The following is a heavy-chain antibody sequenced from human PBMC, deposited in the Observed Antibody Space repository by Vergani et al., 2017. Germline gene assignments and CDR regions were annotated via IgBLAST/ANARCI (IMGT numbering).Heavy chain of an antibody. D-gene: IGHD3-3*01. V-gene: IGHV4-31*03. CDR3: ARAPPYDFWSGYSYYYYYYMDV. J-gene: IGHJ6*03. Sequence: QVQLQESGPGLVKPSQTLSLTCTVSGGSISSGGYYWSWIRQPPGKGLEWIGYIYSSGSTSYNPSLKSRVTISVDTSKNQFSLKLSSVTAADTAVYYCARAPPYDFWSGYSYYYYYYMDVWGKGTTVTVSS. CDR1: GGSISSGGYY. CDR2: IYSSGST.